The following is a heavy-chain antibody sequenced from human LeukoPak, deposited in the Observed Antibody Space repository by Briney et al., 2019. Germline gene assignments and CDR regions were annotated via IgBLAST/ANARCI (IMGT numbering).Heavy chain of an antibody. Sequence: PGGSLRLSCAASGFTFSSYSMNWVRPAPGEGLEWISRISDGTAGTYYADSVKGRFTISRDNSKNTLYLQMNGLRVEDTAVYYCARASGLRSFTLISWGLGTLVTVSS. CDR1: GFTFSSYS. CDR3: ARASGLRSFTLIS. V-gene: IGHV3-48*01. CDR2: ISDGTAGT. D-gene: IGHD3-3*01. J-gene: IGHJ5*02.